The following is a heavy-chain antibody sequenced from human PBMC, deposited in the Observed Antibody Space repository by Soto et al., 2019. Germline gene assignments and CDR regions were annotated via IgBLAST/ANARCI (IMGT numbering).Heavy chain of an antibody. Sequence: QVHLVQSGAEVKKPGASVKVSCKGSGYAFTTYGITWVRQAPGQGLEWMGWISAHNGNTNYAQKLQGRITVTRDTSTSTASMELRSLRADDPAVYYCASGRYGDYWGQGALATVSS. D-gene: IGHD1-26*01. J-gene: IGHJ4*02. CDR3: ASGRYGDY. V-gene: IGHV1-18*01. CDR2: ISAHNGNT. CDR1: GYAFTTYG.